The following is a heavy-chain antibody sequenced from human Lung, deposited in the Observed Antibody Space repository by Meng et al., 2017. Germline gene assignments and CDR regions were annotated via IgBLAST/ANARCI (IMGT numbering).Heavy chain of an antibody. CDR3: AKIPTCGSGRYYFDY. CDR1: GFTFSSYW. V-gene: IGHV3-7*01. Sequence: GESLKISCAASGFTFSSYWMSWVRQAPGKGLEWVAKIKEEGSEKYYVDSVKGRFTISRDNAKNSLYLQMNSLRAEDTAVYYCAKIPTCGSGRYYFDYWGQGTLVTVSS. J-gene: IGHJ4*02. CDR2: IKEEGSEK. D-gene: IGHD3-10*01.